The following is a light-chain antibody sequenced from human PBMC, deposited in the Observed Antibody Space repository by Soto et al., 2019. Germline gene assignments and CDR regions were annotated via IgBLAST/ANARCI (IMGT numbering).Light chain of an antibody. CDR3: QQYNGWPRT. CDR1: QSVSSN. J-gene: IGKJ1*01. CDR2: GAS. V-gene: IGKV3-15*01. Sequence: EIVMPQSPATLSVSPGERATLSCRASQSVSSNLAWYQQKPGQAPRLLIYGASTRATGIPARFSGSGSGTEFTLTISSLLSEDFAVYYCQQYNGWPRTFGQGTKVEIK.